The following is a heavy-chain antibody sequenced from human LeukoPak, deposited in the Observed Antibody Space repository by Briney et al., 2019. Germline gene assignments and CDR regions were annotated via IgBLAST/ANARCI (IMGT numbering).Heavy chain of an antibody. CDR3: ARDGYQLLSAVDYMDV. CDR1: GYTFTSCD. J-gene: IGHJ6*03. Sequence: GASVKVSCKASGYTFTSCDINWVRQAPGQGLEWMGWISAYNGNTNYAQKLQGRVTMTTDTSTSTAYMELRSLRSDDTAVYYCARDGYQLLSAVDYMDVWGKGTTVTVSS. V-gene: IGHV1-18*01. CDR2: ISAYNGNT. D-gene: IGHD2-2*01.